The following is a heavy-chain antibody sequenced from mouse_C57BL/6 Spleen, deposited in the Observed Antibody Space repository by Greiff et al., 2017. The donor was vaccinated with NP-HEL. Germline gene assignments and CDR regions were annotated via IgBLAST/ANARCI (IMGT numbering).Heavy chain of an antibody. CDR3: TTSFDGYWGKFAY. J-gene: IGHJ3*01. V-gene: IGHV14-4*01. CDR1: GFNIKDDY. D-gene: IGHD2-3*01. Sequence: EVQLQQSGAELVRPGASVKLSCTASGFNIKDDYMHWVKQRPEQGLERIGWIDPENGDTEYASKFQGKATITADPSSNTAYLQLSSLTSEYTAVYYCTTSFDGYWGKFAYWGQGTLVTVSA. CDR2: IDPENGDT.